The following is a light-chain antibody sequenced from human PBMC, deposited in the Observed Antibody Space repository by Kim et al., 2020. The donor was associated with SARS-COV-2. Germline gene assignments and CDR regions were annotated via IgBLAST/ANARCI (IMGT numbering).Light chain of an antibody. Sequence: VSPGERASLSCRASQSVSSTLACSQQKPGQAPRLLIYGASASATAIPAGFSGRGSGTEFTLTISSLRSEVFAVYYCQQYNTWPSTFGQGTKVDIK. V-gene: IGKV3-15*01. CDR1: QSVSST. CDR2: GAS. J-gene: IGKJ1*01. CDR3: QQYNTWPST.